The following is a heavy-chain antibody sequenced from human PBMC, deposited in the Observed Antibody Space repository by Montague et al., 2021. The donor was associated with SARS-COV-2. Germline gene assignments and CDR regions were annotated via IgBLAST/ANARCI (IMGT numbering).Heavy chain of an antibody. Sequence: SLRLSCAASGFTFSSYWMHWVRQAPGKGLVWVSRINSDGSSTSYADSVKGRSTISRDNAKNTLYLQMNSLRAEDTAVYYCARDIRFYYGSGSPYGDLDYWGQGTLVTVSS. CDR1: GFTFSSYW. V-gene: IGHV3-74*01. J-gene: IGHJ4*02. CDR3: ARDIRFYYGSGSPYGDLDY. D-gene: IGHD3-10*01. CDR2: INSDGSST.